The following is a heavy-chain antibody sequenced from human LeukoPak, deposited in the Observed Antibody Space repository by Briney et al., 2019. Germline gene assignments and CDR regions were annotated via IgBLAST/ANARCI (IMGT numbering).Heavy chain of an antibody. V-gene: IGHV5-51*01. D-gene: IGHD3-3*01. CDR1: GYNFASYW. CDR3: ARWHPSWDFPY. J-gene: IGHJ4*02. CDR2: IYPHDSDT. Sequence: GESLKISCKGSGYNFASYWIGWVRRMPGKGLEWMGIIYPHDSDTRYSPSFQGQVTISADKSISTAYLQWSSLRASDTAMYYCARWHPSWDFPYWGQGTLVTVSS.